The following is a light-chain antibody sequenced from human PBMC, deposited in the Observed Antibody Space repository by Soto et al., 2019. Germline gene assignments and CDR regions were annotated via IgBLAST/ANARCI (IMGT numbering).Light chain of an antibody. Sequence: AIQMTQSPSSLSASVGDRVTITCRASQGIRNDLHWFQQKPGKAPRLLIYAASHLQNGVPSRFSGGGSGTDFSLTISSLQPEDFATYYCLQDYNFRTFGQGTK. CDR3: LQDYNFRT. J-gene: IGKJ1*01. CDR2: AAS. V-gene: IGKV1-6*01. CDR1: QGIRND.